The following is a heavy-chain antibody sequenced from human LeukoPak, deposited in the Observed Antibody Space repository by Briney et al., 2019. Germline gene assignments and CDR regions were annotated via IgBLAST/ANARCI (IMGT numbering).Heavy chain of an antibody. Sequence: GGTLRLSCAASGFTFNTYGMSWVRQAPGKGLEWVSGISGSGGATYYADSVKGRFTVSRDDPHNTLYLQMNSVRAEDTAVHFCARAGVDHYGSGTYYLMYYFDHWGQGALVTVSS. J-gene: IGHJ4*02. CDR3: ARAGVDHYGSGTYYLMYYFDH. D-gene: IGHD3-10*01. CDR1: GFTFNTYG. CDR2: ISGSGGAT. V-gene: IGHV3-23*01.